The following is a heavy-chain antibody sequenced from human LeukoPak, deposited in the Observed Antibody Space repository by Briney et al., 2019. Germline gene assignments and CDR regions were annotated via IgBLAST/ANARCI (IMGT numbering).Heavy chain of an antibody. V-gene: IGHV4-4*07. CDR2: IYTSGST. Sequence: SETLSLTCTVSGGSISSYYWSWIRQPAGKGLEWIGRIYTSGSTNYNPSLKSRVTMSVDTSKNQFSLKLSSVTAADSAVYYCAKVLVSGAFDFWGPGTLVTVSS. CDR3: AKVLVSGAFDF. D-gene: IGHD5/OR15-5a*01. CDR1: GGSISSYY. J-gene: IGHJ4*02.